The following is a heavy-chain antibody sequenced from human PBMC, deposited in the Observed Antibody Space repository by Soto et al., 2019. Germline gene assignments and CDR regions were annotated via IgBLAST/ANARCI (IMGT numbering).Heavy chain of an antibody. CDR2: IWYDGSNK. J-gene: IGHJ6*02. CDR3: AREGYGMDV. V-gene: IGHV3-33*01. CDR1: GFTFSSYG. Sequence: QVQLVESGGGVVQPGRSLRLSCAASGFTFSSYGMHWVRQAPGKGLEWVAVIWYDGSNKYYADSVKGRFTISRDNSKNTLYLQMNSLRAEDTSVYYCAREGYGMDVWGQGTTVTVSS.